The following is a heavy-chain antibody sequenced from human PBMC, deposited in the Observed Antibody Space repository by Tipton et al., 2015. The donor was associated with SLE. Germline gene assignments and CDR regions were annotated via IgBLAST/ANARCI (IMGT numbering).Heavy chain of an antibody. V-gene: IGHV4-34*01. CDR1: GGSFSGYY. Sequence: TLSLTCAVYGGSFSGYYWSWIRQPPGKGLEWIGEINHSGSTNYNPSLKSRVTISVDTSKNQFSLKLRSVTAAATAVYYCASGRSRLGYYDFWSGPRAFDYWGQGTLVTVSS. CDR3: ASGRSRLGYYDFWSGPRAFDY. J-gene: IGHJ4*02. CDR2: INHSGST. D-gene: IGHD3-3*01.